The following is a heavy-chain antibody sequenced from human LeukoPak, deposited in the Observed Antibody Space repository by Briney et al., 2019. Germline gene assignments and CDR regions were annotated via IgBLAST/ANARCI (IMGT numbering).Heavy chain of an antibody. V-gene: IGHV4-30-2*01. CDR2: IYHSGST. D-gene: IGHD3-10*01. CDR1: GGSISSGGYS. CDR3: ARGTYYYGSGTHYYFDH. Sequence: RSETLSLTCAVSGGSISSGGYSWSWIRQPPGKGLEWIGYIYHSGSTYYNPSLKSRVTMSVDRSKNQFSLKLSSVTAADTAVYYCARGTYYYGSGTHYYFDHWGQGTLVTVSS. J-gene: IGHJ4*02.